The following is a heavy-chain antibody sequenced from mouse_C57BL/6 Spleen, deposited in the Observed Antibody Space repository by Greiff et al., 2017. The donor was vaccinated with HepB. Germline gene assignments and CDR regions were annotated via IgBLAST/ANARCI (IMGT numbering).Heavy chain of an antibody. J-gene: IGHJ2*01. D-gene: IGHD2-3*01. CDR2: IWRGGST. CDR1: GFSLTSYG. CDR3: AKNRGDYDGYLDY. Sequence: VKLVESGPGLVQPSQSLSITCTVSGFSLTSYGVHWVRQSPGKGLEWLGVIWRGGSTDYNAAFMSRLSITKDNSKSQVFFKMNSLQADDTAIYYCAKNRGDYDGYLDYWGQGTTLTVSS. V-gene: IGHV2-5*01.